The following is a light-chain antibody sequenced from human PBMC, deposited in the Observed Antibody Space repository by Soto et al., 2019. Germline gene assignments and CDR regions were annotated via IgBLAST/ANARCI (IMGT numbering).Light chain of an antibody. J-gene: IGLJ1*01. Sequence: QSALTQPASVSGSPGQSLTISCTGTSSDVGGYNSVSWYRQDPGKAPKLMIYDVTNRPSGVSNRFSGSKSGNTASLTISGLQAEDEADYYGSSFTSSITYVFRTGTKVTVL. V-gene: IGLV2-14*01. CDR2: DVT. CDR1: SSDVGGYNS. CDR3: SSFTSSITYV.